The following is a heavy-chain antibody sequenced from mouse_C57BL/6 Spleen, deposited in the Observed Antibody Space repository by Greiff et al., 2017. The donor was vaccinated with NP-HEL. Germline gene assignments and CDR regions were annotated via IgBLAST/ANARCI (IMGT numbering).Heavy chain of an antibody. CDR2: IDPENGDT. CDR1: GFNIKDDY. V-gene: IGHV14-4*01. Sequence: EVKLMESGAELVRPGASVKLSCTASGFNIKDDYMHWVKQRPEQGLEWIGWIDPENGDTEYASKFQGKATITADTSSNTAYLQLSSLTSEDTAVYYCTFYYGSSGDYWGQGTTLTVSS. D-gene: IGHD1-1*01. J-gene: IGHJ2*01. CDR3: TFYYGSSGDY.